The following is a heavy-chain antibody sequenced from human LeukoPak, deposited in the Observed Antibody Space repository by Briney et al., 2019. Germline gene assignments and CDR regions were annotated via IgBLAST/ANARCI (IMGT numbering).Heavy chain of an antibody. V-gene: IGHV3-21*06. Sequence: GGSLRLSCAASGFTFRSQNMNWARQAPGKGLEWVAYISTSGDSTKYAGSVEGRFTISRDNAENSLYLLMNSLRGEDTAVYYCVKNGWLDYWGQGILVTVSS. CDR1: GFTFRSQN. J-gene: IGHJ4*02. CDR2: ISTSGDST. D-gene: IGHD6-19*01. CDR3: VKNGWLDY.